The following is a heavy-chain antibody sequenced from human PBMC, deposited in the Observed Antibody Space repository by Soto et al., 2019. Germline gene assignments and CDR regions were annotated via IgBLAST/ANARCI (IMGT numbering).Heavy chain of an antibody. CDR2: INHSGST. V-gene: IGHV4-34*01. J-gene: IGHJ4*02. D-gene: IGHD4-17*01. CDR1: GVSFSGYY. CDR3: ASDYGNAFDY. Sequence: SETVSLTCAVYGVSFSGYYWSWIRQPPGKGLEWIGEINHSGSTNYNPSLKSRVTISVDTSKNQFSLKLSSVTAADTAVYYCASDYGNAFDYWGQGTLVTVSS.